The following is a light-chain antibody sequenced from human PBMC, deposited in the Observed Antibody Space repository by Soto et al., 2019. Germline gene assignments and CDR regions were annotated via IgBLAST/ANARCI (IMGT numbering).Light chain of an antibody. J-gene: IGLJ1*01. Sequence: QSALTQPASVSGSPGQSITISCTGTGSDVGGYNYVSWYQQHTGKAPKLVIYDVTNRPSGVSNRFSGSKSGNTASLTISGLQAEDEADYYCTSYTRSRTYVFGTGTQLTVL. CDR3: TSYTRSRTYV. V-gene: IGLV2-14*03. CDR1: GSDVGGYNY. CDR2: DVT.